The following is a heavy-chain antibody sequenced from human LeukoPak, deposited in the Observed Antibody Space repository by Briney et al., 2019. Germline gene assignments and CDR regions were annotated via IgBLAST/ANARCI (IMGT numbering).Heavy chain of an antibody. D-gene: IGHD4-11*01. CDR2: INPNSGGT. J-gene: IGHJ6*03. CDR3: ARPPTVTTRRYYYYYMDV. V-gene: IGHV1-2*02. Sequence: ASGMVSCKASGYTFTGYYIHWVRQAPGQGLEWMGWINPNSGGTNYAQKFQGRVTMTRDTSISTAYMELSRLRSDDTAVYYCARPPTVTTRRYYYYYMDVWGKGTTVTVSS. CDR1: GYTFTGYY.